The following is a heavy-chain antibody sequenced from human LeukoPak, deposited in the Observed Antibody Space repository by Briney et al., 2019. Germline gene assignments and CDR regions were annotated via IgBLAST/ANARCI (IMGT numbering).Heavy chain of an antibody. CDR2: ISAYNGNT. V-gene: IGHV1-18*01. Sequence: GASVKVSCKASGYTFTSYGISWVRQAPGQGLEWMGWISAYNGNTNYAQKLQGRVTMTTDTSTSTAYMELRSLRSDDTAVYYCARSQRLRYYYDSSGYYYWGQGTLVTVSS. J-gene: IGHJ4*02. D-gene: IGHD3-22*01. CDR1: GYTFTSYG. CDR3: ARSQRLRYYYDSSGYYY.